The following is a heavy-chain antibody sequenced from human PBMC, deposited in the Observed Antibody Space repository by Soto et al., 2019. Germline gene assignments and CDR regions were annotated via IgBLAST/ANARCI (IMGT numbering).Heavy chain of an antibody. D-gene: IGHD1-1*01. CDR1: RGTFSTYG. V-gene: IGHV1-69*13. Sequence: SVKVSCKASRGTFSTYGFSWVRQAPGQGLEWMGAIIPLFGTPDYSEKFRGKVTISADESTSTVYLELTSLRLDDTAMYYCARELALEPKGFDCWGQGTLVTVSS. J-gene: IGHJ4*02. CDR2: IIPLFGTP. CDR3: ARELALEPKGFDC.